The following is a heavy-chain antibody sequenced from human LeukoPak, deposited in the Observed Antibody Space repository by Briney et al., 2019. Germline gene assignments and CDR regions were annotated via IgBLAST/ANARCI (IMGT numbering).Heavy chain of an antibody. CDR2: ISSSSSYV. CDR1: GFTFSSYS. J-gene: IGHJ6*03. Sequence: GGSLRLSCAASGFTFSSYSMNWVRQAPAKGLEWVLSISSSSSYVYYADSVKGRFTISRDNAKNSLYLQMNSLRAEDTAVYYCASSHLGYCSSTSCYRGLGYYYYYMDVWGKGTTVTVSS. CDR3: ASSHLGYCSSTSCYRGLGYYYYYMDV. V-gene: IGHV3-21*01. D-gene: IGHD2-2*01.